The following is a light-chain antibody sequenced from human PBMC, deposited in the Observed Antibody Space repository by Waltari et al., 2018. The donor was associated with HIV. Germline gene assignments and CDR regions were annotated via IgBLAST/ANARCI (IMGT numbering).Light chain of an antibody. CDR3: SADAGSNTVF. Sequence: HSALTQPPSASGSPGQSVTISCTGTSNDIGLYDFVSWYQHHPGKAPKLLLYEVSERPSGGPDRFSGAKYKNTASLTISGLQAEDEGDYSCSADAGSNTVFFGGGTKLTVL. CDR1: SNDIGLYDF. J-gene: IGLJ2*01. V-gene: IGLV2-8*01. CDR2: EVS.